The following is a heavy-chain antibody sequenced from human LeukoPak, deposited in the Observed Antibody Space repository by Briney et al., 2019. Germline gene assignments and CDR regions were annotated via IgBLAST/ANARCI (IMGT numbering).Heavy chain of an antibody. J-gene: IGHJ6*02. CDR1: GGSISSYY. CDR3: ARDGAAAGNYYYYGMDV. V-gene: IGHV4-59*01. Sequence: SETLSLTCTVSGGSISSYYWSWIRQPPGKGLEWIGYIYYSGNTNYNPSLKSRVTISVDTSKKQFSLKLSLVTAADTAVYYCARDGAAAGNYYYYGMDVWGQGTTLTVS. D-gene: IGHD6-13*01. CDR2: IYYSGNT.